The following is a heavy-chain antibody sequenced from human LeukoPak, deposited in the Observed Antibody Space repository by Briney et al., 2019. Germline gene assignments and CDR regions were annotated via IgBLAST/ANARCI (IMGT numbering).Heavy chain of an antibody. Sequence: GGSLRLSCAVSGFTFSGYTMSWVRQAPGEGLEWVSTITGNGGSTYYADSVKGRFTMSRDNSRNTLDLQMNSLRAEDTAIYYCATQNFDYWGQGTLVSVSS. J-gene: IGHJ4*02. CDR2: ITGNGGST. V-gene: IGHV3-23*01. CDR1: GFTFSGYT. CDR3: ATQNFDY.